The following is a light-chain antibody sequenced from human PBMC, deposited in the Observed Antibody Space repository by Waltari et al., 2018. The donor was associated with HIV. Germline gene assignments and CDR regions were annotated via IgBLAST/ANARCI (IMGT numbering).Light chain of an antibody. CDR2: NNA. Sequence: QSVLTQPPSASGTPGQRVTISCSGGSSNIGSTPVNWFQQLPGTAPHLLIYNNAQRPSGVPDRFSGSKSGTSASLAISGLQSEDEADYYCAAWDDSLNGYVFGTGTKVTVL. CDR1: SSNIGSTP. J-gene: IGLJ1*01. CDR3: AAWDDSLNGYV. V-gene: IGLV1-44*01.